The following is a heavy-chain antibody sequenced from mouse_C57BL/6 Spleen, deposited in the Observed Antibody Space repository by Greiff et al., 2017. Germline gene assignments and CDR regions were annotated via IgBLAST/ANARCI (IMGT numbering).Heavy chain of an antibody. D-gene: IGHD1-1*01. V-gene: IGHV1-18*01. CDR2: INPNNGGT. CDR1: GYTFTDYN. Sequence: VQLQQSGPELVKPGASVKIPCKASGYTFTDYNMDWVKQSHGKSLEWIGEINPNNGGTFDNQKFKGKATLTVEKSSSTAYMELSSLTSEDTAVYFCARGSYESGMAYWGQGTLVTVSA. J-gene: IGHJ3*01. CDR3: ARGSYESGMAY.